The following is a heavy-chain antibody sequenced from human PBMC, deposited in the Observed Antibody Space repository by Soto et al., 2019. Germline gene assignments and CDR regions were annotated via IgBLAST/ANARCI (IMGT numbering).Heavy chain of an antibody. CDR1: GGSISSGDYY. J-gene: IGHJ4*02. Sequence: SETLSLTCVVSGGSISSGDYYWSWIRQPPGKGLEWIGYIYYSGSTNYNPSLKSRVTISVDTSKNQFSLKLSSVTAADTAVYYCARRYGPGFDYWGQGTLVTVSS. CDR3: ARRYGPGFDY. V-gene: IGHV4-61*08. CDR2: IYYSGST. D-gene: IGHD4-17*01.